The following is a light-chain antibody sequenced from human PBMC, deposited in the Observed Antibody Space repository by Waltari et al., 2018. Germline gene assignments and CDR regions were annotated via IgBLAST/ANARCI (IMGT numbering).Light chain of an antibody. Sequence: QSALTQPASVSGSPGQSITLSCTGTSSDVGGYNYVSWYQHTPGNAPKLMIYEVSNRPSGVSTRFSGSKSGNTASLTISGLQAEDEADYHCSSYTSSNTYYVFGTGTKVTVL. V-gene: IGLV2-14*01. J-gene: IGLJ1*01. CDR1: SSDVGGYNY. CDR2: EVS. CDR3: SSYTSSNTYYV.